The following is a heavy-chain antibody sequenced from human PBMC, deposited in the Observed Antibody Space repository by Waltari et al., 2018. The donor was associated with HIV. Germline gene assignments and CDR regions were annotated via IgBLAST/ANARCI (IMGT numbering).Heavy chain of an antibody. J-gene: IGHJ6*02. CDR2: ISGSGGST. V-gene: IGHV3-23*01. CDR1: GFTFGSYA. Sequence: EVQLLESGGGLVQPGGSLRLPCAASGFTFGSYAMRWVRQAPGKGLEWVSAISGSGGSTYYADSVKGRFTISRDNSKNTLYLQMNSLRAEDTAVYYCAKGCGSGYYYYGMDVWGQGTTVTVSS. CDR3: AKGCGSGYYYYGMDV. D-gene: IGHD2-21*01.